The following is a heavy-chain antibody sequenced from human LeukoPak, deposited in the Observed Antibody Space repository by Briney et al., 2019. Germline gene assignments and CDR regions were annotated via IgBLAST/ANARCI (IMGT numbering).Heavy chain of an antibody. J-gene: IGHJ4*02. D-gene: IGHD2-2*01. Sequence: SETLSLTCTVSGGSISSYYWSWIRQPPGKGLEWIGYIYYSGSTNYNPSLKSRVTISVDTSKNQFSLELNSVTTTDTAVYYCASQMSGTSVSYWGQGTLVTVSS. CDR1: GGSISSYY. CDR2: IYYSGST. V-gene: IGHV4-59*08. CDR3: ASQMSGTSVSY.